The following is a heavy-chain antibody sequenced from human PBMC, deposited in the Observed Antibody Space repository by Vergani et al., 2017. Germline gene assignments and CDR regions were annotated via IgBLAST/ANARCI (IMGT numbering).Heavy chain of an antibody. J-gene: IGHJ5*02. CDR2: IKQDGSEK. D-gene: IGHD2-21*01. CDR3: ARIAALIGVSMWFDP. Sequence: EVQLVESGGGLVQPGGSLRLSCAASGFTFSSYWMSWVRQAPGKGLEWVANIKQDGSEKYYVDSVKGRFTISRDNAKNSLYLQMNSLRAEDTAVYYCARIAALIGVSMWFDPWGQGTLVTVSS. CDR1: GFTFSSYW. V-gene: IGHV3-7*03.